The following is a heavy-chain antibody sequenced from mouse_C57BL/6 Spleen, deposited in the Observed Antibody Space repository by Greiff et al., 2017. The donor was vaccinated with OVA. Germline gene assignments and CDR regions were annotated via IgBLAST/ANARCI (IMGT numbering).Heavy chain of an antibody. CDR2: IDPSDSYT. D-gene: IGHD2-3*01. CDR3: ARKDDGPYAMDY. V-gene: IGHV1-69*01. Sequence: QLQQPGAELVMPGASVKLSCKASGYTFTSYWMHWVKQRPGQGLEWIGEIDPSDSYTNYNQKFKGKSTLTVDKSSSTAYMQLSSLTSEDSAVYYCARKDDGPYAMDYWGQGTSVTVSS. CDR1: GYTFTSYW. J-gene: IGHJ4*01.